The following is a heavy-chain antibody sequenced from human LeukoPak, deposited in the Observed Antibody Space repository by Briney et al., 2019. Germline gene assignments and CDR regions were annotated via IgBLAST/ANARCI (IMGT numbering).Heavy chain of an antibody. Sequence: GASVKVSCKASGGTFSSYAISWVRQAPGQGLEWMGRIIPVFGTANYAQKFQGRVTITTDESTSTAYMELSSLRSEDTAVYYCARFRCSYASPMAGYDAFDIWGQGTMVTVSS. CDR2: IIPVFGTA. CDR3: ARFRCSYASPMAGYDAFDI. V-gene: IGHV1-69*05. J-gene: IGHJ3*02. CDR1: GGTFSSYA. D-gene: IGHD5-18*01.